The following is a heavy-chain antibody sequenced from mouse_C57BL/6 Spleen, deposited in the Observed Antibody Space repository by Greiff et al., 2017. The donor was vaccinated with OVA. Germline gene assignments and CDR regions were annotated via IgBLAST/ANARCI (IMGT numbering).Heavy chain of an antibody. CDR2: INPYNGGT. D-gene: IGHD1-1*01. CDR3: ARVPGSISYYFDY. CDR1: GYTFTDYY. V-gene: IGHV1-19*01. J-gene: IGHJ2*01. Sequence: EVQLQQSGPVLVKPGASVKMSCKASGYTFTDYYMNWVKQSHGKSLEWIGVINPYNGGTSYNQKFKGKATLTVDKSSSTAYMELNSLTSEDSAVYYCARVPGSISYYFDYWGQGTTLTVSS.